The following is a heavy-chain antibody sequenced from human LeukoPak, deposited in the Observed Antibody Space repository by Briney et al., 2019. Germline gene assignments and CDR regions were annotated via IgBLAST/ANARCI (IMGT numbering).Heavy chain of an antibody. Sequence: GRSLRLSCVAYGFSFRTYGMHSVRQAPGKGLGWVAVVWHDGSQKYYTDSVRGRFTISRDNSKNTVYLQLNSLRAADTTVYYCSRGVSSNWEDQHYTDVWGTGTTVTLSS. CDR1: GFSFRTYG. CDR3: SRGVSSNWEDQHYTDV. D-gene: IGHD6-13*01. CDR2: VWHDGSQK. V-gene: IGHV3-33*01. J-gene: IGHJ6*03.